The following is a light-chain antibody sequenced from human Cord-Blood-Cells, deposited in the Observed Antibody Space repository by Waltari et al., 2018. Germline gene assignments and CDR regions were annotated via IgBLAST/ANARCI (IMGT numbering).Light chain of an antibody. V-gene: IGLV2-14*03. J-gene: IGLJ1*01. CDR2: DVS. CDR3: SSYTSSSTLV. Sequence: QSALPQPDSVSGSPGQSITISCTGTSSDVGGYNYVSWYQQHPVKAPKLMIYDVSNRPSWVSNRFSGSKSGNTASLTISGLQAEDEADYYCSSYTSSSTLVCGTGTKVTVL. CDR1: SSDVGGYNY.